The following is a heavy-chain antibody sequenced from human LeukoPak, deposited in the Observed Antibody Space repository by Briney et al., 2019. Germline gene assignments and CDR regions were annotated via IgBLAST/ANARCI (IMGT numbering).Heavy chain of an antibody. V-gene: IGHV4-30-4*01. CDR2: IYYSGST. J-gene: IGHJ5*02. CDR1: GGSISSGDYS. Sequence: SSETLPLTCTVSGGSISSGDYSWSWIRQPPGKGLEWIGYIYYSGSTYYNPSLKSRVTISVDTSKNQFSLKLSSVTAADTAVYYCARASYNWNYAWGQGTLVTVSS. CDR3: ARASYNWNYA.